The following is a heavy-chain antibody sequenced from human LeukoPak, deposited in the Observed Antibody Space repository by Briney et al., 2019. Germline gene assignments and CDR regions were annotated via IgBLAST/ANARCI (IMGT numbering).Heavy chain of an antibody. Sequence: GVSVKVSCKASGGTYSSYAISWVRQAPGQGLEWMGGIIPIFGTANYAQKFQGRVTITADKSTSTAYMELSSLRSEDTAVYYCARAVDIVVVPTLWGQGTLVTVSS. CDR2: IIPIFGTA. CDR3: ARAVDIVVVPTL. J-gene: IGHJ4*02. D-gene: IGHD2-2*03. V-gene: IGHV1-69*06. CDR1: GGTYSSYA.